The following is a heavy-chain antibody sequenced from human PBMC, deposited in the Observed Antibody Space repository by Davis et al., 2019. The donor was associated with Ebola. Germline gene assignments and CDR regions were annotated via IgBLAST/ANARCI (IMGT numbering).Heavy chain of an antibody. J-gene: IGHJ5*02. CDR2: IGTACDT. CDR3: ARGSELWFGDREWFDP. V-gene: IGHV3-13*01. D-gene: IGHD3-10*01. Sequence: GESLKISCAASGFTFSSYDMHWVRQATGKGLEWVSAIGTACDTYYPGSVKARFTISRENAKNSLYLQMNSLRAGDTAVHYCARGSELWFGDREWFDPWGQGTLVTVSS. CDR1: GFTFSSYD.